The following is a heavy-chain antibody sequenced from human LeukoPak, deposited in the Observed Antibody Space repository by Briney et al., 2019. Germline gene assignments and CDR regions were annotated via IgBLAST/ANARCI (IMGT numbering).Heavy chain of an antibody. CDR2: INPNSGGA. V-gene: IGHV1-2*06. D-gene: IGHD2-21*02. Sequence: ASAKVSCKASGYTFTGYYMHWVRQAPGQGLEWMGRINPNSGGANYAQKFQGRVTMTRATSISTAYMALSRLRSDDTAVYYCARDFCGGDCYSRSTYMDVWGKGTTVTVSS. J-gene: IGHJ6*04. CDR3: ARDFCGGDCYSRSTYMDV. CDR1: GYTFTGYY.